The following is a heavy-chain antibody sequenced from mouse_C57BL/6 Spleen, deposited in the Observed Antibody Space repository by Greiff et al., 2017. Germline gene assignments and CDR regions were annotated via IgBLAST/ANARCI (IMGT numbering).Heavy chain of an antibody. CDR2: IDPSDSYT. Sequence: QVQLQQPGAELVMPGASVKLSCKASGYTFTSYWMHWVKQRPGQGLEWIGEIDPSDSYTNYNQKFKGKSTLTVDKSSSTAYMQLSSLTSEDSAVYECVYGNYGYFEVWGTGTTVTVSS. CDR1: GYTFTSYW. J-gene: IGHJ1*03. CDR3: VYGNYGYFEV. V-gene: IGHV1-69*01. D-gene: IGHD2-1*01.